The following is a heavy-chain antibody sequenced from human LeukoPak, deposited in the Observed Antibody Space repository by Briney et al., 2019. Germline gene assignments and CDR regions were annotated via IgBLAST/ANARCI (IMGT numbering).Heavy chain of an antibody. CDR3: ARTSSSGLVGGYYFDY. CDR2: IYYSGST. D-gene: IGHD6-19*01. V-gene: IGHV4-39*07. Sequence: PSETLSLTCTVSDDSISSSSYYWGWIRQPPGKGLEWIGSIYYSGSTSYNPSLKNRVTISVDTSKNQFSLKLSSVTAADTAVYYCARTSSSGLVGGYYFDYWGQGTLVTVSS. CDR1: DDSISSSSYY. J-gene: IGHJ4*02.